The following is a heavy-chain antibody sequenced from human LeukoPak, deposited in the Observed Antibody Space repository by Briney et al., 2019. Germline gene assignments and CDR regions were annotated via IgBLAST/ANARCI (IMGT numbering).Heavy chain of an antibody. Sequence: TSETLSLTCTVSGGSISSSSYYWGWIRQPPGKGLEWTGSIYYSGSTYYNPSLKSRVTISVDTSKNQFSLKLSSVTAADTAVYYCASQIRITMVRGVISPIDYWGQGTLVTVSS. CDR2: IYYSGST. V-gene: IGHV4-39*01. J-gene: IGHJ4*02. D-gene: IGHD3-10*01. CDR1: GGSISSSSYY. CDR3: ASQIRITMVRGVISPIDY.